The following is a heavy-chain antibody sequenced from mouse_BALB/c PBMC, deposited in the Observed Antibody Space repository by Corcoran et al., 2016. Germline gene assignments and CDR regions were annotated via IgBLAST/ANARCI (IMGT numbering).Heavy chain of an antibody. J-gene: IGHJ3*01. D-gene: IGHD2-10*02. CDR1: GYTFTVYT. CDR3: ARGREYGNLFAY. CDR2: IDPNNGGT. V-gene: IGHV1-18*01. Sequence: EVQLQTSGPELVKPGASVKISCKTSGYTFTVYTMHWVKQSYGKRLEWIGGIDPNNGGTSYHQKFKGKSTFTVDKSSSTAYMELRSLISEDSAVYFCARGREYGNLFAYWGQGTLVTVSA.